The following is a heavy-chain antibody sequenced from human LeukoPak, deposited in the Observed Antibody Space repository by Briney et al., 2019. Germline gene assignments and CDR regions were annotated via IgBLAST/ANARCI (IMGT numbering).Heavy chain of an antibody. Sequence: GGSLRLSCAASGFTFSSYAISWVRQAPGKGLEWVSAISGSGGSTYYADSVKGRFTISRDNSKNTLYLQMNSLRAEDTAVYYCARKGTMVRGSFDYWGQGILVTVSS. D-gene: IGHD3-10*01. J-gene: IGHJ4*02. V-gene: IGHV3-23*01. CDR2: ISGSGGST. CDR1: GFTFSSYA. CDR3: ARKGTMVRGSFDY.